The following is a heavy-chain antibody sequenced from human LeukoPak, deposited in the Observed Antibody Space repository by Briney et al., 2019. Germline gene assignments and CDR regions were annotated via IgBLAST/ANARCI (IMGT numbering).Heavy chain of an antibody. CDR3: AVHSSGYYYGMDV. J-gene: IGHJ6*02. Sequence: GGSLRLSCAASGFPFSSYAMSWVRQAPGKGLEWVSAISGSGGSTYYADSVKGRFTISRDNSKNTLYLQMNSLRAEDTAVYYCAVHSSGYYYGMDVWGQGTTVTVSS. CDR1: GFPFSSYA. CDR2: ISGSGGST. V-gene: IGHV3-23*01. D-gene: IGHD6-19*01.